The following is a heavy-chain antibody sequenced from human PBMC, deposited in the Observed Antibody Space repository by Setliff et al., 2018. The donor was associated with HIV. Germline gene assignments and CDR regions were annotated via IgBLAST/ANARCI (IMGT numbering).Heavy chain of an antibody. V-gene: IGHV4-61*08. Sequence: PSETLSLTCNVSAASVGTGAYYWSWIRQSPRKGLEWLGYLYYSGSIDYNLSLKTRVSISIDMSKNQFSLKMSSVTAADTAVYFCARGLRTSLVFFDSWGQGILVTVSS. CDR2: LYYSGSI. CDR3: ARGLRTSLVFFDS. J-gene: IGHJ4*02. CDR1: AASVGTGAYY. D-gene: IGHD2-8*01.